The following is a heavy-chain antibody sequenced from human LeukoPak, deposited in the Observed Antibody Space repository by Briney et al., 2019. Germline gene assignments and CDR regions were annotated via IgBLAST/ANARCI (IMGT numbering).Heavy chain of an antibody. CDR3: ARSRTGSGFLFDY. D-gene: IGHD3-10*01. V-gene: IGHV1-2*02. CDR2: INPNSGGT. CDR1: GYTFTGYY. Sequence: ASVKVSCKASGYTFTGYYMHWVRQAPGQGLEWMGWINPNSGGTNYAQKFQGRVTMTRDTSISTAYMELSRLRSDDTAVYYCARSRTGSGFLFDYWGQGTLVAVSS. J-gene: IGHJ4*02.